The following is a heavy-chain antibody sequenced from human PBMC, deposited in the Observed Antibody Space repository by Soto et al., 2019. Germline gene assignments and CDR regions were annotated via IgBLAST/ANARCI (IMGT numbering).Heavy chain of an antibody. CDR1: GFTFSSYG. Sequence: PGGSLRLSCAASGFTFSSYGMHWVRQAPGKGLEWVAVISYDGSNKYYADSVKGRFTISRDNSKNTLYLQMNSLRAEDTAVYYCAKGTDYYGMDVWGQGTTVTVSS. J-gene: IGHJ6*02. CDR3: AKGTDYYGMDV. CDR2: ISYDGSNK. V-gene: IGHV3-30*18. D-gene: IGHD1-1*01.